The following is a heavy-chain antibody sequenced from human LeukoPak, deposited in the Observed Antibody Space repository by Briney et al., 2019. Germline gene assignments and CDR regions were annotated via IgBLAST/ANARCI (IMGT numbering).Heavy chain of an antibody. CDR2: ISSSSSYI. J-gene: IGHJ4*02. CDR1: GFTFSSYA. CDR3: ALAGSYYKFDY. D-gene: IGHD3-10*01. Sequence: PGRSLRLSCAASGFTFSSYAVHWVRQAPGKGLEWVSSISSSSSYIYYADSVKGRFTISRDNAKNSLYLQMNSLRAEDTAVYYCALAGSYYKFDYWGQGTLVTVSS. V-gene: IGHV3-21*01.